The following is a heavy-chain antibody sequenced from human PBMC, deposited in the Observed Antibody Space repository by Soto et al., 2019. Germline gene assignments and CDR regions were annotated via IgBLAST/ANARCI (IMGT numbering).Heavy chain of an antibody. J-gene: IGHJ4*02. CDR3: AISGGYGDYYFDY. CDR1: GGSISSSVYY. CDR2: IYKSGST. V-gene: IGHV4-31*03. D-gene: IGHD4-17*01. Sequence: QVQLQESGPGLVKPSQTLSLTCTVSGGSISSSVYYWSWIRQHPGKGLEWIGYIYKSGSTDYNPSLKSRVTISRGPSKNQFSLKLSSVTAADTAVYYCAISGGYGDYYFDYWGQGTLVTVSS.